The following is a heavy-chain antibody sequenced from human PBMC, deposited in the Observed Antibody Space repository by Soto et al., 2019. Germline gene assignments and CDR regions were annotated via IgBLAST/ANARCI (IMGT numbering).Heavy chain of an antibody. Sequence: EVQLVESGGGLVQPGGSLRLSCAASGFTFSSYSMHWVRQAPGKGLEWVSYISPSSSSIYYADSVKGRFTISRDNAKNSLYLQMNSLRGEDTAVYYCARVAYYYDSSGYFYWGQGTLVTVSS. V-gene: IGHV3-48*01. D-gene: IGHD3-22*01. J-gene: IGHJ4*02. CDR3: ARVAYYYDSSGYFY. CDR2: ISPSSSSI. CDR1: GFTFSSYS.